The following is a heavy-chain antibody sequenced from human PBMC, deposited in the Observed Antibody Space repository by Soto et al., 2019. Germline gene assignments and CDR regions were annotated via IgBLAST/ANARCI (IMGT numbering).Heavy chain of an antibody. CDR3: ARDSLPASYRYDYCGMDV. Sequence: QVQLVESGGGVVRPGGSLRLSCAASGFSFSSYNMYWVRQAPGKGLEWMGVIWFDGSNKYYADSVKGRFTIARDDSKNTLYLQMTSLRAEDTAVYYCARDSLPASYRYDYCGMDVWGQGTTVTVSS. J-gene: IGHJ6*02. CDR2: IWFDGSNK. V-gene: IGHV3-33*01. CDR1: GFSFSSYN. D-gene: IGHD2-21*01.